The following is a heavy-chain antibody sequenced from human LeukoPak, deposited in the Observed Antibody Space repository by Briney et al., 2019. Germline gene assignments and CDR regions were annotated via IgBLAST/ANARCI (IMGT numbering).Heavy chain of an antibody. J-gene: IGHJ4*02. V-gene: IGHV3-23*01. D-gene: IGHD6-19*01. CDR2: ISSSGGST. Sequence: GGSLRLSCAASGFTFTNFAMTWVRQAPGKGLEWVSTISSSGGSTYYADSVKGRFTISRDNSKNTLYLQMNSLIAEDTAVYYCAKGGTAVTGRYYFDCWGQGTPVTVSS. CDR1: GFTFTNFA. CDR3: AKGGTAVTGRYYFDC.